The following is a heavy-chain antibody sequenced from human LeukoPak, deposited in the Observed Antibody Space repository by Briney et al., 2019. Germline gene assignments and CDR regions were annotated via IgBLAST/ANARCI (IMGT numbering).Heavy chain of an antibody. CDR1: GGSISSYY. CDR3: ARRSSGWYVVDY. CDR2: IYYSGST. D-gene: IGHD6-19*01. J-gene: IGHJ4*02. V-gene: IGHV4-59*01. Sequence: SETLSLTCTVSGGSISSYYWCWIRQPPGKGLEWIGYIYYSGSTNYNPSLKSRVTISVDTSKNQFSLKLSSVTAADTAVYNCARRSSGWYVVDYWGQGTLVTVSS.